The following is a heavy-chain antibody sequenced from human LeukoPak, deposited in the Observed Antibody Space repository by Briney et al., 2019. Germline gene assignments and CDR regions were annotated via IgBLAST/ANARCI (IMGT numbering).Heavy chain of an antibody. J-gene: IGHJ6*03. V-gene: IGHV4-39*07. CDR2: IFHSGCT. CDR3: ARVRRTFYYYMDV. D-gene: IGHD1-14*01. CDR1: GGSISSSSYY. Sequence: PSETLSLTCTVSGGSISSSSYYWGWIRQPPGKGLEWIGNIFHSGCTYYNPSLKSRVTISLDTSKNQFSLKLSSVTAADTAVYYCARVRRTFYYYMDVWGKGTTVTVSS.